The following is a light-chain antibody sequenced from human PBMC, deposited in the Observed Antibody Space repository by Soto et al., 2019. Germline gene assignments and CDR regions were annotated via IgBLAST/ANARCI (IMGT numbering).Light chain of an antibody. Sequence: EIVLTQSPGTLSLSPGERATLSCRASQSISSTYLAWYQHKPGQAPRLLIYGESSRATGIPERFSGSASGTDFTLTISRLEPADFAVYYCQQYGTSPGTFGQGTKVEIK. CDR2: GES. V-gene: IGKV3-20*01. J-gene: IGKJ1*01. CDR1: QSISSTY. CDR3: QQYGTSPGT.